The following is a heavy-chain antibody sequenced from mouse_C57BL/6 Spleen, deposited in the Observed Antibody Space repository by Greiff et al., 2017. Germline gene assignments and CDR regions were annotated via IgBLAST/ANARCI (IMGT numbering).Heavy chain of an antibody. V-gene: IGHV1-50*01. CDR3: ARLEAGFDY. Sequence: QVQLQQSGAELVKPGASVKLSCKASGYTFTSYWMQWVKQRPGQGLEWIGEIDPSDSYTNYNQKFKGKATLTVDTSSSTAYMQLSSLTSDDSAVYYCARLEAGFDYWGQGTTLTVSS. CDR1: GYTFTSYW. CDR2: IDPSDSYT. D-gene: IGHD3-2*02. J-gene: IGHJ2*01.